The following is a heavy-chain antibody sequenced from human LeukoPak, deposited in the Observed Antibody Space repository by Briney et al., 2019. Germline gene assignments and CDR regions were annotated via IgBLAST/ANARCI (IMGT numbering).Heavy chain of an antibody. CDR1: GGSISSSGYY. D-gene: IGHD3-22*01. CDR3: ARRSYDGSGYYYVDY. J-gene: IGHJ4*02. CDR2: ISSGGST. V-gene: IGHV4-39*01. Sequence: PSETLSLTCTVSGGSISSSGYYWGWIRQPPGKGLEWIGSISSGGSTHYIPSLKSRFTISVDTPKNQFSLKLSSVTAADTAVYYCARRSYDGSGYYYVDYWGQGTLVTVSS.